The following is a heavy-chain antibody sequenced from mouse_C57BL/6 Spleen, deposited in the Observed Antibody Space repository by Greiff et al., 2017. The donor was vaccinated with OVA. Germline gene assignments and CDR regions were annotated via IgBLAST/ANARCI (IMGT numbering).Heavy chain of an antibody. Sequence: EVMLVESGEGLVKPGGSLKLSCAASGFTFSSYAMSWVRQTPEKRLEWVAYISSGGDYIYYADTVKGRFTISSDNARNTLYLHMSSLKSEDTAMYYCTRETTVVAYYFDDWGQGTTLTVSS. V-gene: IGHV5-9-1*02. CDR2: ISSGGDYI. D-gene: IGHD1-1*01. CDR3: TRETTVVAYYFDD. J-gene: IGHJ2*01. CDR1: GFTFSSYA.